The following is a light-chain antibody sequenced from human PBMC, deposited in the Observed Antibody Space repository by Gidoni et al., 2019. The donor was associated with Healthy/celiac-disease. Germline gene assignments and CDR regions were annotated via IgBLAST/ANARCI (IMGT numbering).Light chain of an antibody. CDR3: QQYGSSPFT. J-gene: IGKJ3*01. V-gene: IGKV3-20*01. CDR1: QSVSSSY. Sequence: EIVLTQSPGTLSLSPGERATLSCRASQSVSSSYLAWYQQKPGQAPRLLIYGASFRATGIPDRFSGSGSGTDFTLTIIRLEPEDFAVYYCQQYGSSPFTFGPGTKVDIK. CDR2: GAS.